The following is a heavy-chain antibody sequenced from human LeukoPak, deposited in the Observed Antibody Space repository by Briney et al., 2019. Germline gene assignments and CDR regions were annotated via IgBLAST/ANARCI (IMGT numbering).Heavy chain of an antibody. V-gene: IGHV4-34*01. Sequence: SETLSLTCAVYGGSFSGYYWSWIRQPPGKGLEWIGEINHSGSTNYNPSLKSRVPISVDTYKNQFCLKLSSVTAADTAVYYCARGTSIRTFDYWGQGTLVTVSS. CDR1: GGSFSGYY. CDR3: ARGTSIRTFDY. J-gene: IGHJ4*02. D-gene: IGHD6-6*01. CDR2: INHSGST.